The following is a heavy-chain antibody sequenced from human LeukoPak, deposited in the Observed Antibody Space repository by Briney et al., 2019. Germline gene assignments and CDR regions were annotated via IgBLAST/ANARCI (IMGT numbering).Heavy chain of an antibody. V-gene: IGHV4-30-2*01. CDR2: IYHSGQT. CDR3: ARGDSYGYGRAFDI. D-gene: IGHD5-18*01. Sequence: SETLSLTCTVSGGSISSGGYSWTWIRQPPGKGLEWIAYIYHSGQTCYNPSLKSRVTISVDGSKNQFSLKLSSVTAADTAVYYCARGDSYGYGRAFDIWGQGTMVTVSS. CDR1: GGSISSGGYS. J-gene: IGHJ3*02.